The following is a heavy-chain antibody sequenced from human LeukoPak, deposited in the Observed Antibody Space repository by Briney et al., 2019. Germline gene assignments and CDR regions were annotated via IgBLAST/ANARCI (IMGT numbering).Heavy chain of an antibody. CDR3: ARLDYYGSGSYCDY. CDR2: IYPNSGDT. V-gene: IGHV1-2*02. J-gene: IGHJ4*02. CDR1: GYTFTDYH. D-gene: IGHD3-10*01. Sequence: ASVKVSCKASGYTFTDYHIHWVRQAPGQGLEWMGWIYPNSGDTNYAQNFQGRVTMTRDTSISTAYLQWSSLKASDTAMYYCARLDYYGSGSYCDYWGQGTLVTVSS.